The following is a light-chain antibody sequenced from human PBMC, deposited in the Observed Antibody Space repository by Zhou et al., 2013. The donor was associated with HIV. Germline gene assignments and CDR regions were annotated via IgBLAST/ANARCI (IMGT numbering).Light chain of an antibody. J-gene: IGKJ1*01. CDR2: DAS. CDR3: QQYGSSPWT. Sequence: EIMMTQSPATVSVSPGERVTLSCRASQSVSGIYLAWYQQKPGQAPRLLIYDASTRATGIPDRFSGSGSGTDFTLTISRLEPEDSAVYHCQQYGSSPWTFGQGTKVEIK. V-gene: IGKV3-20*01. CDR1: QSVSGIY.